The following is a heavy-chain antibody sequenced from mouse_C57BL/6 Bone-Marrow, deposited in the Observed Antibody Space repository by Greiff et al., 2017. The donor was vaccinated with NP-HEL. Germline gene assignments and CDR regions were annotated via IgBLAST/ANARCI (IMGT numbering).Heavy chain of an antibody. CDR2: IYPGSGST. Sequence: VKLQESGAELVKPGASVKMSCKASGYTFTSYWITWVKQRPGQGLEWIGDIYPGSGSTNYNEKFKSKATLTVDTSSSTAYMQLSSLTSEDSAVYYCGRGAYDGYYVRPLDYWGQGTTLTVSS. D-gene: IGHD2-3*01. CDR3: GRGAYDGYYVRPLDY. CDR1: GYTFTSYW. J-gene: IGHJ2*01. V-gene: IGHV1-55*01.